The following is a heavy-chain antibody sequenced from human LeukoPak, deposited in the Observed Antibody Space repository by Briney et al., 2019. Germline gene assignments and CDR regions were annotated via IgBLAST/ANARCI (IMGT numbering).Heavy chain of an antibody. V-gene: IGHV4-34*01. CDR1: GGSFSGYY. Sequence: PSENLSLTCAVYGGSFSGYYWSWIRQPPGKGLEWIGEINHSGSTNYNPSLKSRVTISVDTSKNQFSLKLSSVTAADTAVYYCARGRLRYCDYWGQGTLVTVSS. D-gene: IGHD3-9*01. J-gene: IGHJ4*02. CDR2: INHSGST. CDR3: ARGRLRYCDY.